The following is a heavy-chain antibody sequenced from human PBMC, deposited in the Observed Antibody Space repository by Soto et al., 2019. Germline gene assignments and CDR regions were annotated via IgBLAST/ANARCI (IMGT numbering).Heavy chain of an antibody. Sequence: EVQLVESGGGLVKPGGSLRLSCISSGFTFRTYTMNWVRQAPGKGRAWVSGIRGLSPYTFYAESVTGRVTISRDNVKNTLYLQLNSCRAEDTAGYYCARDLGYDAHGYYYNAMDVWGQGTTGNFS. V-gene: IGHV3-21*01. J-gene: IGHJ6*02. CDR2: IRGLSPYT. D-gene: IGHD2-15*01. CDR3: ARDLGYDAHGYYYNAMDV. CDR1: GFTFRTYT.